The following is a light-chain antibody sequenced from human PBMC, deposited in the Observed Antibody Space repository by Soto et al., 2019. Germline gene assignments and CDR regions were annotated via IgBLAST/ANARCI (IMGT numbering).Light chain of an antibody. Sequence: EIVMTQSPATLSVSPGEGATLSCRASQSVYWDLAWYQQKPGQAPRLFIYGASTRATGIPARFSGSGSGTEFTLTITSLQSEDFAVYYCQQYANWPPLTFGGGTKVEI. CDR3: QQYANWPPLT. CDR1: QSVYWD. V-gene: IGKV3-15*01. J-gene: IGKJ4*01. CDR2: GAS.